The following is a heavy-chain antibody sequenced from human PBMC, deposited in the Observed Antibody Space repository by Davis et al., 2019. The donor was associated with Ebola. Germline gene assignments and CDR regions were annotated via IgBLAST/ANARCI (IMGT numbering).Heavy chain of an antibody. CDR1: GGSISSGGYY. J-gene: IGHJ2*01. CDR3: ARDPVGNWYFDL. D-gene: IGHD4-23*01. CDR2: IYYRGST. V-gene: IGHV4-31*03. Sequence: PSETLSLTCTVSGGSISSGGYYWSWIRQHPGKGLEWIGYIYYRGSTYYNPSLKSRVTISVDTSKNQFSLKLSSVTAADTAVYYCARDPVGNWYFDLWGRGTLVTVSS.